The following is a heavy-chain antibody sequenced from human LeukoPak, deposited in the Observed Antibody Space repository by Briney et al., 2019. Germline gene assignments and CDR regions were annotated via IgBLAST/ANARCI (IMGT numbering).Heavy chain of an antibody. J-gene: IGHJ3*02. Sequence: GGSLRLSCAASGFTFSSYAMHWVRQAPGKGLEWVAVISYDGSNKYYADSVKGRFTITRDNSKNTLYLRMNSLRAEDTAVYYCARDRLVEPDAFDIWGQGTMVTVSS. D-gene: IGHD1-14*01. CDR2: ISYDGSNK. CDR3: ARDRLVEPDAFDI. V-gene: IGHV3-30-3*01. CDR1: GFTFSSYA.